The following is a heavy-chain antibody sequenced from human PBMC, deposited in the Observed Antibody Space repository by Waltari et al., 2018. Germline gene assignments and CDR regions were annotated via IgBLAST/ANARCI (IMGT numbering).Heavy chain of an antibody. CDR2: IYHSGST. V-gene: IGHV4-38-2*01. CDR3: ARVVRSTTVTTTGGWYFDY. CDR1: GYSISSGYY. Sequence: QVQLQESGPGLVKPSETLSLTCAVSGYSISSGYYWGWIRQPPGKGREWIGSIYHSGSTYYNPSLKSRVTISVDTSKNQFSLKLSSVTAADTAVYYCARVVRSTTVTTTGGWYFDYWGQGTLVTVSS. D-gene: IGHD4-17*01. J-gene: IGHJ4*02.